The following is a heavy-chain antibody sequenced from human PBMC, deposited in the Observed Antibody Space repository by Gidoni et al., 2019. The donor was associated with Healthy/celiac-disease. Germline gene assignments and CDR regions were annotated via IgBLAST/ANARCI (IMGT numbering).Heavy chain of an antibody. CDR3: ARGGPYCSSTSCWNYYGMDV. D-gene: IGHD2-2*01. Sequence: EVQLVESGGGLVQPGGSLRLACAASGFTFSIYRMNWVRQAPGKGLECVSYISSSSSTIYYADAVKGRFTISRDNAKNSLYLQMNSLRDEDTAVYYCARGGPYCSSTSCWNYYGMDVWGQGTTVTVSS. CDR1: GFTFSIYR. V-gene: IGHV3-48*02. CDR2: ISSSSSTI. J-gene: IGHJ6*02.